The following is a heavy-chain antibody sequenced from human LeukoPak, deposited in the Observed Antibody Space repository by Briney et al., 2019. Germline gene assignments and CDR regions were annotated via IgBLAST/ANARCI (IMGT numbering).Heavy chain of an antibody. D-gene: IGHD3-10*01. Sequence: SETLSLTCAVSGGSISSSNWWSWVRQPPGKGLEWIGEIYHSGSTNYNPSLKSRVTISVDKSKNQFSLKLSSVTAADTAVYYCARDSSQLLWFGEDLGRRTYYFDYWGQGTLVTVSS. V-gene: IGHV4-4*02. J-gene: IGHJ4*02. CDR1: GGSISSSNW. CDR3: ARDSSQLLWFGEDLGRRTYYFDY. CDR2: IYHSGST.